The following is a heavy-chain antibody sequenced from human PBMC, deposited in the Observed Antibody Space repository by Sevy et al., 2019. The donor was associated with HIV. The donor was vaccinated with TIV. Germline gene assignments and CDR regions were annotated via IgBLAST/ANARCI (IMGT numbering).Heavy chain of an antibody. V-gene: IGHV3-30*02. Sequence: EGSLRLSCAASRFIFNDYGMHWVRQAPGKGLEWVAFIEYDGNDKYYADSMRGRFTISRDNSKNMLFLQMNSLGTEDTAMYYCAKNTAAAGAGGFDYWGQGTLVTVSS. CDR2: IEYDGNDK. D-gene: IGHD2-8*02. CDR3: AKNTAAAGAGGFDY. J-gene: IGHJ4*02. CDR1: RFIFNDYG.